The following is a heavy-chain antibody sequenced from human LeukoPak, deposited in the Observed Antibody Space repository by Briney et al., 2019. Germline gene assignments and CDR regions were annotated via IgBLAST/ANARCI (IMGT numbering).Heavy chain of an antibody. Sequence: PGGSLRLSCAASGFTFSSYSMNWVRQAPGKGLEWVSYISSSSSTIYYADSVKGRFTISRDNAKNSLYLQMNSLRDEDTAVYYCARVGYYYDSSGYYLDYWGQGTLVTVSS. D-gene: IGHD3-22*01. V-gene: IGHV3-48*02. J-gene: IGHJ4*02. CDR1: GFTFSSYS. CDR2: ISSSSSTI. CDR3: ARVGYYYDSSGYYLDY.